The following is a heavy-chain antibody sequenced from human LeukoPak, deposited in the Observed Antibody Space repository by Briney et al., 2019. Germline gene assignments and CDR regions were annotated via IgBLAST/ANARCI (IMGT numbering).Heavy chain of an antibody. CDR1: GGTFSSYA. CDR3: ARAMSGAGSYYMAWFDP. Sequence: SVKVSCKASGGTFSSYAISWVRQAPGQGLEWMGGIIPIFGTTNYAQKFQGRVTITADESTSTAYMEVSSLRSEDTAVYYCARAMSGAGSYYMAWFDPWGQGTLVTVSS. D-gene: IGHD3-10*01. CDR2: IIPIFGTT. J-gene: IGHJ5*02. V-gene: IGHV1-69*13.